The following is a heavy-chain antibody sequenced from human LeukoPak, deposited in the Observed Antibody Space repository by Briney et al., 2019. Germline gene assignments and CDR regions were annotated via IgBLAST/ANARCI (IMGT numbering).Heavy chain of an antibody. D-gene: IGHD3-16*02. CDR2: MNPNSGNT. J-gene: IGHJ5*02. CDR1: GYTFTSYD. Sequence: AASVKVSCKASGYTFTSYDINWVRQATGQGLEWMGWMNPNSGNTGYAQKFQGRVTMTRNTSISTAYMELSSLRSEDTAVYYCARGDIVGNWFDPWGQGTLVTVSS. V-gene: IGHV1-8*01. CDR3: ARGDIVGNWFDP.